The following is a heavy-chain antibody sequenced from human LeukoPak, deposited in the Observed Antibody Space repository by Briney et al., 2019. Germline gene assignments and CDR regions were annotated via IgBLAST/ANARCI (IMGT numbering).Heavy chain of an antibody. J-gene: IGHJ4*02. V-gene: IGHV4-59*12. D-gene: IGHD1-26*01. CDR3: ARDSLSGSNTFIDY. CDR1: GGSISSYY. Sequence: PSETLSLTCTVSGGSISSYYWSWIRQPPVKGLEWIGYIYYSGSTNYNPSLKSRVTISVDTSKNQFSLKLSSVTAADTAVYYCARDSLSGSNTFIDYWGQGTLVTVAS. CDR2: IYYSGST.